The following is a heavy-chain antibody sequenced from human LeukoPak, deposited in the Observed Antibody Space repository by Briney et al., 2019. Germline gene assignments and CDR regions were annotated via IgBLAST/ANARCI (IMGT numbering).Heavy chain of an antibody. CDR1: GGSISSYY. J-gene: IGHJ6*02. V-gene: IGHV4-4*07. CDR3: ARVSPDCSGGSCKPRAPPSYYYYGMDV. CDR2: IXXXXXT. Sequence: SQTLSLTCTVSGGSISSYYXSWIRQPAXXXXXXXXXIXXXXXTXXXPXLKSRVTMSVDTSKNQFSLKLSSVTAADTAVYYCARVSPDCSGGSCKPRAPPSYYYYGMDVWGQGTTVTVSS. D-gene: IGHD2-15*01.